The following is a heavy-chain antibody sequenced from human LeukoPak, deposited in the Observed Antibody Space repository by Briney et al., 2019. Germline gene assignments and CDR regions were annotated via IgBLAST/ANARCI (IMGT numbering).Heavy chain of an antibody. J-gene: IGHJ5*02. CDR2: ISYTGST. Sequence: KPSQTLSLTCTVSGGSISSYYWSWIRQPPGKGLERIGYISYTGSTNYNPSLKSRVTISVDTSKNQFSLKLNSVTAADTAVYYCARLIVGATSWFDPWGQGTLVTVSS. D-gene: IGHD1-26*01. CDR1: GGSISSYY. V-gene: IGHV4-59*08. CDR3: ARLIVGATSWFDP.